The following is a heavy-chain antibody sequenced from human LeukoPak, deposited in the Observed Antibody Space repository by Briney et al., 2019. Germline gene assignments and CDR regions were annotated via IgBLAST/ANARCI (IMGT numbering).Heavy chain of an antibody. CDR1: GVSISSSSYY. CDR2: IYYTGTT. Sequence: SETLSLTCTVSGVSISSSSYYWGWIRQPPGKGREGIGSIYYTGTTYYHPSLNYRLTISVDTSKTQFSLRLTSVPAADTAVYYCARDSIRVQTGTTPWGRGTLVTVSS. J-gene: IGHJ5*02. CDR3: ARDSIRVQTGTTP. D-gene: IGHD1-1*01. V-gene: IGHV4-39*07.